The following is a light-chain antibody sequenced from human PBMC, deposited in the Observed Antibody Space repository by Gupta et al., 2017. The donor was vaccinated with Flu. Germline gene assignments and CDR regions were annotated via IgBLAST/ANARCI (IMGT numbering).Light chain of an antibody. CDR2: KAS. CDR3: QHYNTRYT. J-gene: IGKJ2*01. Sequence: DIQMTQSPSTLSASVGDRVTITCRASQSISSWLAWYQQKPGKAPKLLIYKASSLESGVASRFSCSASGTELTLTISSLQRDDFATYYLQHYNTRYTFGQGTKVEIK. V-gene: IGKV1-5*03. CDR1: QSISSW.